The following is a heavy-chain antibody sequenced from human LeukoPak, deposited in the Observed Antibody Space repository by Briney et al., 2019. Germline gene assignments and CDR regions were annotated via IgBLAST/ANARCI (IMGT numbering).Heavy chain of an antibody. Sequence: GGSLRLSCAASGFTFSDYYMSWIRQAPGKGLEWVAYITSSGDDIYYADSVKGRFTISRDNAKNALFLRMSSLRVEDTATYYCASGIVATSGDFWGQGTLVTVSS. V-gene: IGHV3-11*01. D-gene: IGHD5-12*01. J-gene: IGHJ4*02. CDR1: GFTFSDYY. CDR3: ASGIVATSGDF. CDR2: ITSSGDDI.